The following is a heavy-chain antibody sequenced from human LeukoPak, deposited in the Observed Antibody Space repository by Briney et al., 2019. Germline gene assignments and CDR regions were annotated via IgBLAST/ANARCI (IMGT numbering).Heavy chain of an antibody. J-gene: IGHJ1*01. Sequence: GGPLRLSCAASGFTFSSYAMSWVRQAPGKGLEWVSAISGSGGSTYYADSVKGRFTISRDNSKNTLYLQMNSLRAEDTAVYYCAKGLGYCSSTSCSKHFQHWGQGTLVTVSS. CDR2: ISGSGGST. CDR3: AKGLGYCSSTSCSKHFQH. V-gene: IGHV3-23*01. D-gene: IGHD2-2*01. CDR1: GFTFSSYA.